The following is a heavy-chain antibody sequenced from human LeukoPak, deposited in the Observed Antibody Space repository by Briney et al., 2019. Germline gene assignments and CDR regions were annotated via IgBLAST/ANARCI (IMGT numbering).Heavy chain of an antibody. J-gene: IGHJ5*02. CDR2: IYHSGST. CDR3: ASSGIAAAGRFDP. V-gene: IGHV4-39*07. D-gene: IGHD6-13*01. CDR1: SCSISSSSYY. Sequence: SETLSLTCTVSSCSISSSSYYWGWIRQPPGKGLEWIGSIYHSGSTYYNPSLKSRVTISVDTSKNQFSLKLSSVTAADTAVYYCASSGIAAAGRFDPWGQGTLVTVSS.